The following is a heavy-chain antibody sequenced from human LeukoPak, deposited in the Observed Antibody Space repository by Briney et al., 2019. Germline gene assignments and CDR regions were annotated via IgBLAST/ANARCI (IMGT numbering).Heavy chain of an antibody. J-gene: IGHJ4*02. CDR3: ARRHLEGYNAYGLFDY. Sequence: SGTLSLTCAVSGGSISGSNWWSWVRQSPGKGLEWIGEIYHSGSTNYNPSLKSRITISVDKSKNLFSLKLSSVTAADAGVYHCARRHLEGYNAYGLFDYWGQGTLVTVSS. D-gene: IGHD5-12*01. CDR1: GGSISGSNW. V-gene: IGHV4-4*02. CDR2: IYHSGST.